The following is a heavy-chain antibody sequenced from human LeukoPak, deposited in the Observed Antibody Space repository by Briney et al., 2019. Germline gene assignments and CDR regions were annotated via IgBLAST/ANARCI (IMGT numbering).Heavy chain of an antibody. J-gene: IGHJ5*02. CDR3: ARQQCNGGSCYSRAIWFDP. CDR1: GGSISSYY. CDR2: IYYTGTT. D-gene: IGHD2-15*01. V-gene: IGHV4-39*01. Sequence: SETLSLTCAVSGGSISSYYWSWLRQPPGKGLEWIGSIYYTGTTYYSPSLKSRVTISVHTSKNQLSLKLNSVTAADTAVYYCARQQCNGGSCYSRAIWFDPWGQGTLVTVSS.